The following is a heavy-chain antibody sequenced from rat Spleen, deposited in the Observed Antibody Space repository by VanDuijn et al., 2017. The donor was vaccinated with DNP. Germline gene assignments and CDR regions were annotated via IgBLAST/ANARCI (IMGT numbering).Heavy chain of an antibody. CDR2: ISTSGGRT. V-gene: IGHV5-25*01. CDR3: AVQLGVFDY. CDR1: RLTFSNYD. D-gene: IGHD5-1*01. Sequence: EVQLVESGGGLVQPGRSLNLSCAASRLTFSNYDMAWVRQTPTKGLDWVASISTSGGRTYHRDSVKGRFPVPRDNARGTLYLQMDSLRSDDTATYYWAVQLGVFDYWGQGVMVTVSS. J-gene: IGHJ2*01.